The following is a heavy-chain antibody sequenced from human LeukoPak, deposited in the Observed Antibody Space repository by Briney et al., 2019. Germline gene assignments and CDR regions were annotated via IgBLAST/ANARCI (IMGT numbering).Heavy chain of an antibody. CDR3: AGGGSGWPTSVVVDY. CDR2: IYSSGST. Sequence: SETLSLTCTVSGGSISSYYWSWIRQPAGKGLEWIGRIYSSGSTNYNPSLKSRVTILVDTSKNQFSLKLSSVTAADTAVYYCAGGGSGWPTSVVVDYWGQGTLVTVSS. V-gene: IGHV4-4*07. J-gene: IGHJ4*02. CDR1: GGSISSYY. D-gene: IGHD6-19*01.